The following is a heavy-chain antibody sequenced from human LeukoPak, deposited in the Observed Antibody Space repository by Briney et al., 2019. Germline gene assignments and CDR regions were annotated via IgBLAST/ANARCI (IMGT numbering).Heavy chain of an antibody. D-gene: IGHD5-12*01. V-gene: IGHV4-34*01. CDR2: IHHRGST. J-gene: IGHJ6*03. Sequence: MSSETLSLTCAVYGGSFSGYYWSWIRQPPREGLEWIGEIHHRGSTNYNPSLKSRVPISVDTSKNQFSLKLSSVTAADTAVYYCARNLRQWLRFYYYLDVWGKGTTVTVSS. CDR3: ARNLRQWLRFYYYLDV. CDR1: GGSFSGYY.